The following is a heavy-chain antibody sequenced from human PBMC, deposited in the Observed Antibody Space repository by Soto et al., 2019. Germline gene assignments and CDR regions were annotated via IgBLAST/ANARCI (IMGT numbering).Heavy chain of an antibody. CDR2: VDYSGTA. J-gene: IGHJ4*02. V-gene: IGHV4-39*01. D-gene: IGHD1-20*01. Sequence: ESLSRTGPVSSGSISVTNVFWGWVRQPPGKGLEWIGNVDYSGTAYFSPSLATRVTFHVDTSKNQFSLTLYSVTAADTAVYYCARITGRHLDYWGQGILVTVYS. CDR3: ARITGRHLDY. CDR1: SGSISVTNVF.